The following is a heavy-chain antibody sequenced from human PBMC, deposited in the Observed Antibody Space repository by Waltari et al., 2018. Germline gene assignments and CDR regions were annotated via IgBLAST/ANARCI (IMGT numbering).Heavy chain of an antibody. V-gene: IGHV1-69*12. CDR3: ARHELGISQYYYNMYV. CDR2: IIPMFGIP. CDR1: GGSFGGYG. Sequence: VQLVQSGGEVKTPGSSVKVSCKASGGSFGGYGISWVRQAPGQGLEWMGAIIPMFGIPDFSQKFQDRLTITADESTNTAYMELSSLTSEDTAIYYCARHELGISQYYYNMYVWGQGTTVTISS. D-gene: IGHD7-27*01. J-gene: IGHJ6*03.